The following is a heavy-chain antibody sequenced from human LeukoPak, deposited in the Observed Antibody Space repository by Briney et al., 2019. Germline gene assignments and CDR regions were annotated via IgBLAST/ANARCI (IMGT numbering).Heavy chain of an antibody. CDR2: IYYSGST. D-gene: IGHD6-19*01. V-gene: IGHV4-39*07. J-gene: IGHJ4*02. Sequence: PPETLSLTCTVSGGSISSSSYYWGWIRQPPGKGLEWIGSIYYSGSTYYNPSLKSRVTISVDTSKNQFSLKLSSVTAADTAVYYCASEEGIAVAGTSYWGQGTLVTVSS. CDR1: GGSISSSSYY. CDR3: ASEEGIAVAGTSY.